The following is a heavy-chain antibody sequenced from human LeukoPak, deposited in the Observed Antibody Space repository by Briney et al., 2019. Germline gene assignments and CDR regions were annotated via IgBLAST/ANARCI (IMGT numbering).Heavy chain of an antibody. V-gene: IGHV4-61*02. CDR3: ARVGALEYYYDSSGYLAFDY. J-gene: IGHJ4*02. CDR1: GGSISSGSYY. CDR2: IYTSGST. Sequence: PSETLSLTCTVSGGSISSGSYYWSWIRQPAGKGLEWIGRIYTSGSTNYNPSLKSRVTISVDTSKNQFSLKLSSVTAADTAVYYCARVGALEYYYDSSGYLAFDYWGQGTLVTVSS. D-gene: IGHD3-22*01.